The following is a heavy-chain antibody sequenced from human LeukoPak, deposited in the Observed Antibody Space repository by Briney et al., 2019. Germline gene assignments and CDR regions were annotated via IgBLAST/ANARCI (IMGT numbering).Heavy chain of an antibody. V-gene: IGHV4-59*08. Sequence: SETLSLTCTVSGGSISSYYWSWIRQPPGKGLEYIGYIHFSGSTNYNPSLRSRVTISRDTSKNQFSLKLSSVTAADTAVYYCARVNRWELLGSFDYWGQGTLVTVSS. CDR1: GGSISSYY. CDR2: IHFSGST. CDR3: ARVNRWELLGSFDY. D-gene: IGHD1-26*01. J-gene: IGHJ4*02.